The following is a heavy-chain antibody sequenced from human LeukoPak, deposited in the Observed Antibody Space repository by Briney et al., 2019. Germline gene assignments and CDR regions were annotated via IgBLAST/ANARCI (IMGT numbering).Heavy chain of an antibody. Sequence: PGGSLRLSCAASGFTSSSYEMNWVRQAPGKGLEWVSYISSSGSTIYYADSVKGRFTVSRDNAKNSLYLQMNSLRAEDTAVYYCARDDYGDYESHWGQGTLVTVSS. J-gene: IGHJ4*02. CDR3: ARDDYGDYESH. CDR1: GFTSSSYE. D-gene: IGHD4-17*01. CDR2: ISSSGSTI. V-gene: IGHV3-48*03.